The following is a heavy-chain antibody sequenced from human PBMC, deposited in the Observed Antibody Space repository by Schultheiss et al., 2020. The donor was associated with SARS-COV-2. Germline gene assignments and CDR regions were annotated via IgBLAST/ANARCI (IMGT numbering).Heavy chain of an antibody. V-gene: IGHV4-34*01. CDR1: GGSFSAYY. J-gene: IGHJ4*02. CDR2: INHSGST. D-gene: IGHD3-22*01. Sequence: SETLSLTCAVYGGSFSAYYWSWIRQPPGKGLEWIGEINHSGSTNYNPSLKSRVTISVDTSKNQFSLKLSSVTAADTAVYYCARGANDIDYRGQGTLVTVSS. CDR3: ARGANDIDY.